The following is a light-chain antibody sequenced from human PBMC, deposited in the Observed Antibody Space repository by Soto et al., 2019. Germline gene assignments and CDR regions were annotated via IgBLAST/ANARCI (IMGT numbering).Light chain of an antibody. V-gene: IGKV3-20*01. CDR1: QNVGSSY. CDR2: GAS. J-gene: IGKJ1*01. Sequence: EIVLTQSPGTLSLSPGERATLSCRASQNVGSSYLAWYQQKPGQAPRLLISGASSRATGIPDRFSGSGSGTDFTLTISRLEPEDFATYYCQQSYSTGTFGQGTKVEIK. CDR3: QQSYSTGT.